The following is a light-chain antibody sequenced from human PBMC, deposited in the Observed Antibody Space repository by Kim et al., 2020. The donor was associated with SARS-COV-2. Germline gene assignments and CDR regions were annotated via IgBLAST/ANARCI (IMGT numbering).Light chain of an antibody. CDR3: NSRDSSGNYV. CDR1: SLRSYY. J-gene: IGLJ1*01. CDR2: GKN. Sequence: SSELTQDPAVSVALGQTVRITCQGDSLRSYYASWYQQKPGQAPVLVIYGKNNRPSGIPDRFSGSSSGNIASLTITGAQAEDEADYYCNSRDSSGNYVFGTGTKVTVL. V-gene: IGLV3-19*01.